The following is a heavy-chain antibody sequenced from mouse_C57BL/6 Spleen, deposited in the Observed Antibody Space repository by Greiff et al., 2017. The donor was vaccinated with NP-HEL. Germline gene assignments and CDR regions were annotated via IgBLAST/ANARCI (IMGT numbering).Heavy chain of an antibody. V-gene: IGHV5-12*01. CDR3: ARPPYSNSYAMDY. D-gene: IGHD2-5*01. J-gene: IGHJ4*01. CDR1: GFTFSDYY. Sequence: EVQGVESGGGLVQPGGSLKLSCAASGFTFSDYYMYWVRQTPEKRLEWVAYISNGGGSTYYPDTVKGRFPISRDNAKNTLYLQMSRLKSEDTAMYYCARPPYSNSYAMDYWGQGTSVTVSS. CDR2: ISNGGGST.